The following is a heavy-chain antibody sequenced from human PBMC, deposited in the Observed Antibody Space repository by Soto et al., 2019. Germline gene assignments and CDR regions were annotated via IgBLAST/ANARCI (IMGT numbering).Heavy chain of an antibody. CDR2: ISGSGGST. J-gene: IGHJ3*02. CDR3: AKDGAARGATDAFDI. V-gene: IGHV3-23*01. D-gene: IGHD3-10*01. CDR1: GFTFSSYA. Sequence: LRLSCAASGFTFSSYAMSWVRQAPGKGLEWVSAISGSGGSTYYADSVKGRFTISRDNAKNSLYLQMNSLRAEDTALYYCAKDGAARGATDAFDIWGQGTMVTVSS.